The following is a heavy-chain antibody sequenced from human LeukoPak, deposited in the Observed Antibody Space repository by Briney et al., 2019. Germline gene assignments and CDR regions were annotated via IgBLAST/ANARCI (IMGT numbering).Heavy chain of an antibody. D-gene: IGHD3-10*01. CDR3: ASLVVPAAGSYYNLPLGY. Sequence: GGSLRLSCAASGFTFSSYSMNWVRQAPGKGLEWVSSDSSTSSYEYYADSVKGRFTISRDDAKNSLYLHMNSLRAEDTAVYYCASLVVPAAGSYYNLPLGYWGQGTLVTVSS. J-gene: IGHJ4*02. CDR1: GFTFSSYS. V-gene: IGHV3-21*01. CDR2: DSSTSSYE.